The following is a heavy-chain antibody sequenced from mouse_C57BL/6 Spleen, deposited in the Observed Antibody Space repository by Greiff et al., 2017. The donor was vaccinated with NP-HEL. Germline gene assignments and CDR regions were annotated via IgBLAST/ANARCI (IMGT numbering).Heavy chain of an antibody. V-gene: IGHV1-69*01. J-gene: IGHJ2*01. CDR2: IDPSDSYT. D-gene: IGHD1-1*01. CDR3: ARRGDYYGSSPYFDY. CDR1: GYTFTSSW. Sequence: QVQLQQPGAELVMPGASVKLSCKASGYTFTSSWMHWVKQRPGQGLEWIGEIDPSDSYTNYNQKFKGKSTLTVDKSSSTAYMQLSSLTSEDSAVYYCARRGDYYGSSPYFDYWGQGTTLTVSS.